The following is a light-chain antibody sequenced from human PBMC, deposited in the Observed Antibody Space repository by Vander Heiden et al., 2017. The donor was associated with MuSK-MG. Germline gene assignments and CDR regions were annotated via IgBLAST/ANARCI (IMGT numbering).Light chain of an antibody. Sequence: IQMTQSPSTLSASVGDSVTITCRASQSISSYLAWYQQRPGKAPKLLIYDASSLESGVPSRFSGSGSGTEFTLTISSLQPYDFATYYCQQYDSYSTFGPGTKVDIK. CDR3: QQYDSYST. J-gene: IGKJ3*01. CDR1: QSISSY. CDR2: DAS. V-gene: IGKV1-5*01.